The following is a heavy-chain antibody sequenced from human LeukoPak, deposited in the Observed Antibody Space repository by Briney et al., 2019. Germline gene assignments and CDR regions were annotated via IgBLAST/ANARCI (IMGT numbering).Heavy chain of an antibody. Sequence: GESLKISCKGSGYSFTSYWIGWVRQMPGKGLEWMGIIYPGDSDTRYSPSFQGQATISADKSISTAYLQWSSLKASDTAMYYCARLWGECGGDCSGFDYWGQGTLVTVSS. CDR1: GYSFTSYW. CDR3: ARLWGECGGDCSGFDY. CDR2: IYPGDSDT. D-gene: IGHD2-21*02. V-gene: IGHV5-51*01. J-gene: IGHJ4*02.